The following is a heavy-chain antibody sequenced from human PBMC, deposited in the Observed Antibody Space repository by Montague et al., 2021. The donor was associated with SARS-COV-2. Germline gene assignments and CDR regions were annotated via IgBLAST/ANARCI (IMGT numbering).Heavy chain of an antibody. Sequence: SQTLSLTCSVSGGSISSYYWSWIRQSPGKGLEWIGYIFHSGITDYNPSLKSRVTISVDMSKSQFSRQLNSVTAADSAVYYCARTEYNWNDWFDPWGQGTLVTVSS. CDR3: ARTEYNWNDWFDP. J-gene: IGHJ5*02. V-gene: IGHV4-59*13. CDR1: GGSISSYY. CDR2: IFHSGIT. D-gene: IGHD1-20*01.